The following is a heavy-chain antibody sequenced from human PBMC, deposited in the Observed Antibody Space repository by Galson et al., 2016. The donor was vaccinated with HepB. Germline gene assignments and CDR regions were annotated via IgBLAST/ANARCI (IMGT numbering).Heavy chain of an antibody. D-gene: IGHD6-19*01. CDR1: GFTFSSYG. CDR3: AKSPHSSGWWHVDP. V-gene: IGHV3-30*18. J-gene: IGHJ5*02. CDR2: ISYDGSNK. Sequence: SLRLSCAVSGFTFSSYGIHWVRQAPGKGLEWVAVISYDGSNKYYADSVKGRFTISRDNSKNTPYLQMNSLRAEDTAMYYCAKSPHSSGWWHVDPWGQGTLVIVSS.